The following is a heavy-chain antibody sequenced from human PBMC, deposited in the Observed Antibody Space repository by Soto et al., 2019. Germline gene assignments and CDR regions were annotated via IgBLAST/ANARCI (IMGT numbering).Heavy chain of an antibody. CDR1: NGSIRSYY. Sequence: LEMQSLPCSVSNGSIRSYYWRCIRKPPGTEMEWIGYIYYTGSTKYNTSLQSRVTFAVDKSNNQFSLRLTSVPAADTAVYFCEREILTAGGNNCFGPRGPGTLVTVSS. V-gene: IGHV4-59*12. D-gene: IGHD2-21*02. J-gene: IGHJ5*02. CDR3: EREILTAGGNNCFGP. CDR2: IYYTGST.